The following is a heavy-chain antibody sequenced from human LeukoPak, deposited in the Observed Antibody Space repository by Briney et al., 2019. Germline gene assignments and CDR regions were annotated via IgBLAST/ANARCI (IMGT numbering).Heavy chain of an antibody. Sequence: SETLSLTCTVSGGSISSSSYYWGWNRQPPGKRLVGMGSIYYSGSTYYNPSLKSRVTISVDTSKNPFSLKLSSVTAADTAVYYCARPLRWLQVYGMDVWGQGTKVTVSS. CDR1: GGSISSSSYY. CDR2: IYYSGST. J-gene: IGHJ6*02. CDR3: ARPLRWLQVYGMDV. V-gene: IGHV4-39*01. D-gene: IGHD5-24*01.